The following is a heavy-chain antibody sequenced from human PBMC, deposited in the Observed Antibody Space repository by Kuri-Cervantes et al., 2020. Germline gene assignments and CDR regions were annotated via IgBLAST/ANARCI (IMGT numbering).Heavy chain of an antibody. D-gene: IGHD3-10*01. Sequence: ASVKVSCKASGYTFTSYYMHWVRQAPGQGLEWMGIINPSGGSTSYAQKFQGRVTMTTDTSTSTAYMELRSLRSDDTAVYYCARDEDGFGEYGMDVWGQGTTVTVSS. J-gene: IGHJ6*02. CDR3: ARDEDGFGEYGMDV. V-gene: IGHV1-46*01. CDR2: INPSGGST. CDR1: GYTFTSYY.